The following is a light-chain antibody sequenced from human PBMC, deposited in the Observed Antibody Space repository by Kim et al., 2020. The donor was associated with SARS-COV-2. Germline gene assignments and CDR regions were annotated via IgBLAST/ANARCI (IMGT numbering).Light chain of an antibody. J-gene: IGLJ3*02. V-gene: IGLV2-14*04. CDR3: SSYTSSSTWV. Sequence: GQSINISCTGTSSDVGGYNYVSWYQRHPGKAPKLMIYDVSKRPSGVSNRFSGSKSGDTASLTISGLQAEDEADYYCSSYTSSSTWVFGGGTQLTVL. CDR2: DVS. CDR1: SSDVGGYNY.